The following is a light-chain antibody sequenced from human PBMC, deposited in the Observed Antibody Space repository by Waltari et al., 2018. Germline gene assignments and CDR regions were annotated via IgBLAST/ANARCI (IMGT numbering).Light chain of an antibody. CDR2: GAS. J-gene: IGKJ2*01. CDR3: QRSNSPPYT. V-gene: IGKV1-39*01. CDR1: QTISRS. Sequence: DIQMTQSPSSLSASVGDRVTITCRASQTISRSLNWFQQKPGKAPKLLFFGASSLQSGVPSRFNGSGSVTDFTLTITSLQSEDFAAYYCQRSNSPPYTFGQGTKLEIK.